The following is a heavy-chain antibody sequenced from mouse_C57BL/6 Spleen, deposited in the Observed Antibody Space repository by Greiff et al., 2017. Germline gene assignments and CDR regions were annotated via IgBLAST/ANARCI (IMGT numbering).Heavy chain of an antibody. CDR2: IDPENGDT. D-gene: IGHD1-1*01. J-gene: IGHJ2*01. CDR3: TTFGKGDFDY. Sequence: DVQLQESGAELVRPGASVKLSCTASGFNIKDDYMHWVKQRPEQGLEWIGWIDPENGDTEYASKFQGKATITADTSSNTAYLQLSSLTSEDTAVYYCTTFGKGDFDYWGQGTTLTVSS. CDR1: GFNIKDDY. V-gene: IGHV14-4*01.